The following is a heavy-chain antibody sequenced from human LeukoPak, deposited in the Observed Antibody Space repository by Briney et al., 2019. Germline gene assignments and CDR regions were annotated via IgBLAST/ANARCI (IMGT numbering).Heavy chain of an antibody. CDR1: GGSISSSDFF. CDR3: ARHIRTGGYGSGSPSWFDR. V-gene: IGHV4-39*01. Sequence: SETLSLTSTVSGGSISSSDFFWGWIRQPPGKGLEWIGSLYYSESAYYHSSLKSRVSISVDTSRNQSSLQLNSVTAADTAVYYCARHIRTGGYGSGSPSWFDRRGQGTLVTVSS. J-gene: IGHJ5*02. CDR2: LYYSESA. D-gene: IGHD3-10*01.